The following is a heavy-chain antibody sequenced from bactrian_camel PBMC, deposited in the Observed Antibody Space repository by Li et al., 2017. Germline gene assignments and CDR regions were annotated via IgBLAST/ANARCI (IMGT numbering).Heavy chain of an antibody. CDR1: GFSFSTYC. CDR3: VRDRRWGGNWYWDY. J-gene: IGHJ4*01. D-gene: IGHD6*01. V-gene: IGHV3S25*01. Sequence: QLVESGGGSVQAGGSLRLSCSASETSASAASGFSFSTYCMSWVRQAPGKGLEWVSTISSKGDNIYYVDSMKDRLTISRDNAKNTVYLQMNSLKPEDTADYYCVRDRRWGGNWYWDYWGQGTQVTVS. CDR2: ISSKGDNI.